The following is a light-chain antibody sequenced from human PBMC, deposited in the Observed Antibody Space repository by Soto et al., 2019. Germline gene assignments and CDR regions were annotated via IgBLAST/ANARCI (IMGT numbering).Light chain of an antibody. CDR1: SRDVGGYNY. CDR2: EVS. V-gene: IGLV2-14*01. Sequence: QSALTQPASVSGSPGQSITISCTGTSRDVGGYNYVSWYQQHPAKAPNLMIYEVSNRPSGVSNRFVGSKSANTASLTISGLPTEDAADYYCSSFTSISTWVFGGGTKLTVL. CDR3: SSFTSISTWV. J-gene: IGLJ3*02.